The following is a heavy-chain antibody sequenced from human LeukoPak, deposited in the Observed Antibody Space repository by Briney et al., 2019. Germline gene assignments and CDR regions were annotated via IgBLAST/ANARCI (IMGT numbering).Heavy chain of an antibody. CDR2: IWYDGGSK. J-gene: IGHJ3*01. Sequence: GGSLRLSCAASGFTFSTYGMHWVRQAPGKGLDWVAVIWYDGGSKYYADSVKGRFTISRDNSKNTVYLQMNSPRAEDTAVYFCARHGNWAFDFWGQGTMVTVSS. CDR1: GFTFSTYG. D-gene: IGHD1-1*01. CDR3: ARHGNWAFDF. V-gene: IGHV3-33*08.